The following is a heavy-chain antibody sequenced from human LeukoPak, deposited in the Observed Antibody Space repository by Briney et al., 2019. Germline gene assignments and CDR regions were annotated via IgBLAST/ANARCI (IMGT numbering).Heavy chain of an antibody. CDR1: GFTFSSYE. D-gene: IGHD6-19*01. CDR3: ARDPLRVAGTGRFFDL. Sequence: GGSLRLSCATSGFTFSSYEMNWVRQAPRKGLEWVSYISTSGSPIYYADSVMGRFTISRDNAKNFLFLQMNSLRAEDTAIYYCARDPLRVAGTGRFFDLWGRGTLVTVSS. J-gene: IGHJ2*01. CDR2: ISTSGSPI. V-gene: IGHV3-48*03.